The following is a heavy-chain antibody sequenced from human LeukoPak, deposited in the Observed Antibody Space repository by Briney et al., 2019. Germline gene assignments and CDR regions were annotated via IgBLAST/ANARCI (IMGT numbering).Heavy chain of an antibody. CDR1: GGSISSSNW. Sequence: PSGTLSLTCAVSGGSISSSNWWSWIRQPAGKGLEWIGHMYTSGSTNYHPSLKSRVTMSVDTSKNQFSLKMHSVTAADTAVYYCAREGDFWSSGTWFDHWGQGTLVTVSS. V-gene: IGHV4-4*02. CDR3: AREGDFWSSGTWFDH. J-gene: IGHJ5*02. CDR2: MYTSGST. D-gene: IGHD3-10*01.